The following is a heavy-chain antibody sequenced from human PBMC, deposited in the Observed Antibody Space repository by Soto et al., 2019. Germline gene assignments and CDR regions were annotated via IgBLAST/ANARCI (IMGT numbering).Heavy chain of an antibody. CDR2: ISHYNGNT. J-gene: IGHJ6*02. D-gene: IGHD5-12*01. V-gene: IGHV1-18*01. CDR1: GYNLTSYG. Sequence: QVQLMQSGAEVKKPGASVRVSCKASGYNLTSYGISWVRQAPGQGLEWMGWISHYNGNTNYAQKFQGRVTVTTDTSTSTAYRDLRSLRSDDTAVYYCASEWEYSGFDDDYYHYGMDVWGQGTKVTVYS. CDR3: ASEWEYSGFDDDYYHYGMDV.